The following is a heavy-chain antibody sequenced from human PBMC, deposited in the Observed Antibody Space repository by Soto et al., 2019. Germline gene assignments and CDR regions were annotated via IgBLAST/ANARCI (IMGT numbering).Heavy chain of an antibody. V-gene: IGHV1-18*04. CDR1: GYTFTTYG. Sequence: QVQLVQSGAEVKQPGASVKVSCEASGYTFTTYGISWVRQASGQGLEWMGWINGYNGNTKYAQRFQGRVTMTRDTSTSTAYVEVRSLRSDETAVYYCARDDIATRPQYYYGMDVWGQGTTVTVSS. D-gene: IGHD6-6*01. CDR2: INGYNGNT. CDR3: ARDDIATRPQYYYGMDV. J-gene: IGHJ6*02.